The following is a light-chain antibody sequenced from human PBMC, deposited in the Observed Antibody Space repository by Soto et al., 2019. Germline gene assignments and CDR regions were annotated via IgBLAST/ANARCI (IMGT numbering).Light chain of an antibody. J-gene: IGLJ1*01. CDR2: DVS. V-gene: IGLV2-14*01. CDR3: SSYTSSSTLLDV. CDR1: SSDVGGYNY. Sequence: QSALTQPASVSGSPGQSITISCTGTSSDVGGYNYVSWYQQHPGKAPKLMIYDVSNRPSGVSNRFSGSKSGNTASLTISGLQAEDEADYYCSSYTSSSTLLDVSGTGTKVTVL.